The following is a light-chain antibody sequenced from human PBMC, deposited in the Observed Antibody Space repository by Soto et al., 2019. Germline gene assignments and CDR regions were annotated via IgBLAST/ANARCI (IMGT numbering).Light chain of an antibody. J-gene: IGKJ1*01. CDR1: ESISSW. CDR3: QQYNSYPWT. CDR2: VVS. V-gene: IGKV1-5*01. Sequence: DIQMTQSPSTLSTSIGDRVVITCRASESISSWLAWYQQKPGKAPKLLIYVVSSLESGVPSRFSGSGSGTEFTLTISSLQPDDFATYYCQQYNSYPWTFGQGTKVDIK.